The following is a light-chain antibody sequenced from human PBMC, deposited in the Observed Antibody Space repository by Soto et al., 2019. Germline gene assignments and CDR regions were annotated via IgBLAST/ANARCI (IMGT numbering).Light chain of an antibody. CDR1: SSDVGGYNY. CDR2: EVT. Sequence: QSALTQPPSASGTPGQSVTISCTGTSSDVGGYNYVSWYQQHPGKAPKLMIYEVTKRPSGAPDRFSGSKSGNTASLPVSGLQAEDEYDYYCSSHAGSNTFVFGTGTKLTFL. CDR3: SSHAGSNTFV. V-gene: IGLV2-8*01. J-gene: IGLJ1*01.